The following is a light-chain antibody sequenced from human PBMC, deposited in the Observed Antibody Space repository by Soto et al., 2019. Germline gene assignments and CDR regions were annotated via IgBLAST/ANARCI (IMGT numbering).Light chain of an antibody. CDR3: QQYHTYLS. CDR2: DAS. Sequence: DIQMTQSPSTLSASVGDRVTITCRASQSINSWLAWYQQKPGKAPKLLIYDASTLESGVPSRFSGSGSRTEFSLSSSSLQPDDFATYYCQQYHTYLSFGGGTKVEIK. V-gene: IGKV1-5*01. J-gene: IGKJ4*01. CDR1: QSINSW.